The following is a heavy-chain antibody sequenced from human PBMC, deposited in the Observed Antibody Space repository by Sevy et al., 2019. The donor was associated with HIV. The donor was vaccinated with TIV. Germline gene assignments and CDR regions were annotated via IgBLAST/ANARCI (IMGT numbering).Heavy chain of an antibody. Sequence: GGSLRLSCAASGFTFNSYTMNWVRQAPGKGLEWVSSVSFASNYIYYADSVRGRFTISRDNAKNSLYLQMNSLRAEDTAVYYCARPYGSGSWEAFDLWGQGTMVIVSS. J-gene: IGHJ3*01. CDR1: GFTFNSYT. D-gene: IGHD3-10*01. CDR2: VSFASNYI. CDR3: ARPYGSGSWEAFDL. V-gene: IGHV3-21*01.